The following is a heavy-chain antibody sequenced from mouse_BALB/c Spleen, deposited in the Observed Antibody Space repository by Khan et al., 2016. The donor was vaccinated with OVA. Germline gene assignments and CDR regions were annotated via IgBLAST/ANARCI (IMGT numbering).Heavy chain of an antibody. J-gene: IGHJ1*01. CDR1: GYTFTNYG. D-gene: IGHD2-1*01. CDR3: ARRSIYYGYFDV. Sequence: QIQLVQSGPELKKPGETVKISCKASGYTFTNYGMNWVKQAPGKGLKWMGWINTNTGEPTYAEEFKGRFAFSLESSASTAYLEINNLKNNYTSTYFCARRSIYYGYFDVWGAGTTVTVSS. CDR2: INTNTGEP. V-gene: IGHV9-3*02.